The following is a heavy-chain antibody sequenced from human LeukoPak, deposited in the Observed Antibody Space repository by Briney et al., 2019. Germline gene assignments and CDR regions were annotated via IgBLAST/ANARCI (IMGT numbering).Heavy chain of an antibody. CDR3: ARGPDCSSTSCRYLYYYYGMDV. J-gene: IGHJ6*02. CDR1: GYTFTSYG. CDR2: ISAYNGNT. Sequence: ASVKVSCKASGYTFTSYGISRVRQAPGQGLEWMGWISAYNGNTNYAQKLQGRVTMTTDTSTSTAYMELRSLRSDDTAVYYCARGPDCSSTSCRYLYYYYGMDVWGQGTTVTVSS. V-gene: IGHV1-18*01. D-gene: IGHD2-2*01.